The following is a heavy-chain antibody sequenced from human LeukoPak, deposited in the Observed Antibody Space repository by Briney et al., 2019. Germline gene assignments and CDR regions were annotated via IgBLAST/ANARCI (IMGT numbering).Heavy chain of an antibody. CDR2: ISYDGSNK. CDR3: AREGRHGDCDWLVGY. D-gene: IGHD2-21*02. J-gene: IGHJ4*02. V-gene: IGHV3-30*04. CDR1: GFTFSSYA. Sequence: GGSLRLSCAASGFTFSSYAMHWVRQAPGKGLEWVAVISYDGSNKYYADSVKGRFTISRDNSKNTLYLQMNSLRAEDTAVYYCAREGRHGDCDWLVGYWGQGTLVTVSS.